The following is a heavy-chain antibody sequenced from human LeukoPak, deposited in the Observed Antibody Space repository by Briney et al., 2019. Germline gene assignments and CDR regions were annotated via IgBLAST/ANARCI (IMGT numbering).Heavy chain of an antibody. CDR1: GFTFSTYP. V-gene: IGHV3-30-3*01. Sequence: GGSLRLSCAASGFTFSTYPMHWVRQAPGKGLEWVAVISYDGSNKYYADSVKGRFTISRDNSKNTLYLQMNSLRDEDTAVYYCARDWELTTVVAGLDYWGQGTLVTVSS. CDR2: ISYDGSNK. D-gene: IGHD4-23*01. CDR3: ARDWELTTVVAGLDY. J-gene: IGHJ4*02.